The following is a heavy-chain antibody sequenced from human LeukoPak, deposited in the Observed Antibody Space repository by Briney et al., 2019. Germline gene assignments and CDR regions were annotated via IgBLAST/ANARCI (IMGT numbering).Heavy chain of an antibody. Sequence: PSETLSLTCSVSGGSLSSYSWSWIRQPPGKGLEWIGYIYYTGGTSYNPSLKSRVTISVDTSENQFSLKLSSVTAADTAMYYCAASIAAAGTRGWFDPWGQGTLVTVSS. J-gene: IGHJ5*02. D-gene: IGHD6-13*01. CDR2: IYYTGGT. CDR1: GGSLSSYS. CDR3: AASIAAAGTRGWFDP. V-gene: IGHV4-59*01.